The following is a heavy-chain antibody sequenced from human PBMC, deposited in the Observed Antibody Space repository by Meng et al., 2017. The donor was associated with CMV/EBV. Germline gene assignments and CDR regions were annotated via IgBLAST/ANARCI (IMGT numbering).Heavy chain of an antibody. D-gene: IGHD5-24*01. CDR2: IIPIFGTA. J-gene: IGHJ6*02. CDR3: ARVEMATSIRDNYGMDV. V-gene: IGHV1-69*05. CDR1: GGTFISYA. Sequence: SVKVSCKASGGTFISYAISWVRQAPGQGLEWMGGIIPIFGTANYAQKFQGRVTITTDESTSTAYMELSSLRSEDTAVDYCARVEMATSIRDNYGMDVWGQGTTVTVSS.